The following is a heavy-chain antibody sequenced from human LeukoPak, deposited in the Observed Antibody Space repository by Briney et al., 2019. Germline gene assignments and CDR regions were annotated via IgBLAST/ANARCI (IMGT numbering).Heavy chain of an antibody. V-gene: IGHV3-23*01. CDR3: AKRVNGAFDI. J-gene: IGHJ3*02. CDR1: GVNFGSYD. CDR2: INTDGSNT. Sequence: PGGSLRLSCAASGVNFGSYDMNWVRQAPGKGLEYVSTINTDGSNTWYADSVKGRFTISRDNSKNTVFLQMNNLRHEDTATYYCAKRVNGAFDIWGQGTMVSVSS.